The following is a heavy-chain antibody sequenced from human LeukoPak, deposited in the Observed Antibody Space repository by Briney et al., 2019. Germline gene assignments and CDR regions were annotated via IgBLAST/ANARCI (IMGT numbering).Heavy chain of an antibody. CDR1: GYTFTSYD. Sequence: ASVKVSCKASGYTFTSYDINWVRQATGQGLEWMGWMNPNSGNTGYAQKFQGKVTMTRNTSISTAYMELNSLRSKDTHVYYCEKGSYYYYSYGYYLIFLFPFDYWGQGTLVTVSS. J-gene: IGHJ4*02. V-gene: IGHV1-8*01. D-gene: IGHD3-22*01. CDR2: MNPNSGNT. CDR3: EKGSYYYYSYGYYLIFLFPFDY.